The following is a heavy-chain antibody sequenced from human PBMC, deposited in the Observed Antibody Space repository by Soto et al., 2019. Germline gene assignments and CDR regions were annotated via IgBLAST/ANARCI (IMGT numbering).Heavy chain of an antibody. Sequence: QVHLVQSGAEVKKPASSVKVSCQASGGTFSTYGITWVRQAPGHGLEWVGAIIPVFASTSSAQLFRGRLSITADEVSSTAYMELSGLSSEHTAIYFCATAGFRGTAILQFEHWGQGTLVTVSP. CDR2: IIPVFAST. D-gene: IGHD1-1*01. J-gene: IGHJ4*02. V-gene: IGHV1-69*01. CDR1: GGTFSTYG. CDR3: ATAGFRGTAILQFEH.